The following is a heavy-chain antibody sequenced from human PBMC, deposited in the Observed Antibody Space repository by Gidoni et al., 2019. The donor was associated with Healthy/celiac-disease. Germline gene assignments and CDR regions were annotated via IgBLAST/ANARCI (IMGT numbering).Heavy chain of an antibody. J-gene: IGHJ4*02. CDR2: ISSSSSYI. Sequence: EVPLVESGGGLVTPGGSLRLSCAASGFTFSSYSMNWVRQAPGKGLEWVSPISSSSSYIYYADSVKGRFTISRDNAKNSLYLQMNSLRAEDTAVYYCARERYDFWSGEGDYWGQGTLVTVSS. CDR1: GFTFSSYS. CDR3: ARERYDFWSGEGDY. D-gene: IGHD3-3*01. V-gene: IGHV3-21*01.